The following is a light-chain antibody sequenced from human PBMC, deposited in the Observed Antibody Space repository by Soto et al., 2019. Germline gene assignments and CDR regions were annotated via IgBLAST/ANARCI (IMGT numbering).Light chain of an antibody. CDR1: QSVTNY. J-gene: IGKJ1*01. CDR3: QRYNSWLWT. CDR2: DAS. V-gene: IGKV3-11*01. Sequence: EIFLTQSPDTLSLSPGERATLTCRASQSVTNYIAWYQQRPGQAPRLLIYDASNRATGVPARFSGSGSGTEFTLIISSLQSEDSAVYYCQRYNSWLWTFGQGTKVDIK.